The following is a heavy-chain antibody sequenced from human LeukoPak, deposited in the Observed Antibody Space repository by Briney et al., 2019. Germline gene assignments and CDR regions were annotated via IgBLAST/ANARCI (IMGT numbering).Heavy chain of an antibody. V-gene: IGHV3-72*01. CDR2: TRNKANSYTT. J-gene: IGHJ5*02. CDR1: GFTFSDHY. D-gene: IGHD3-10*01. CDR3: ARVVTSVTYYYGSGSLNWFDP. Sequence: GGSLRLSCAASGFTFSDHYMDWVRQAPGKGLEWVGRTRNKANSYTTEYAASVKGRFTISRDDSKNSLYLQMNSLKTEDTAVYYCARVVTSVTYYYGSGSLNWFDPWGQGTLVTVSS.